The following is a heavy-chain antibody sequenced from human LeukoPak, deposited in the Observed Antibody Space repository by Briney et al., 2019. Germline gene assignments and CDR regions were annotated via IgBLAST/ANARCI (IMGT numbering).Heavy chain of an antibody. CDR2: ISYSGNT. V-gene: IGHV4-61*08. Sequence: SETLSLTCTVSGGSISSGDYYWNWIRQPPGKGLEWIGYISYSGNTNYNPSLKSRVTISVDTSKNQFSLKLSSVTAADTAVYYCARRIPATWYFDYWGQGTLVTVSS. CDR1: GGSISSGDYY. D-gene: IGHD1-14*01. CDR3: ARRIPATWYFDY. J-gene: IGHJ4*02.